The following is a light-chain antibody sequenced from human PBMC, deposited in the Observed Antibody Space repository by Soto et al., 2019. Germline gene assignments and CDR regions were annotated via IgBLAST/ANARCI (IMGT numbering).Light chain of an antibody. Sequence: IQLTQSPSFLSASVGDRVTITCRASQGISSYLAWYQQKPGKAPKLLIYAASTLQSGVPSRFSGSGSGTEFTLTISSLQPEDFATYYCQQLNSYPPWTFGQGTRWIS. CDR1: QGISSY. J-gene: IGKJ1*01. CDR3: QQLNSYPPWT. CDR2: AAS. V-gene: IGKV1-9*01.